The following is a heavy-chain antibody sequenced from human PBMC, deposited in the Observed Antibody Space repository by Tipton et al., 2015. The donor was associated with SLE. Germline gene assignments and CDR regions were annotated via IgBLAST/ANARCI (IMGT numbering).Heavy chain of an antibody. CDR3: ARQREGSLRFGELSFFVY. CDR1: GYSFTNYW. D-gene: IGHD3-10*01. V-gene: IGHV5-51*01. CDR2: IYPADSDT. Sequence: QLVQSGAEVKKPGESLNISCKGSGYSFTNYWIGWVRQMPGKGLEWMGIIYPADSDTRYSPSFQGQVTISADKSISTAYLQWSSLKASDTAMYYCARQREGSLRFGELSFFVYWGQGTLVTVSS. J-gene: IGHJ4*02.